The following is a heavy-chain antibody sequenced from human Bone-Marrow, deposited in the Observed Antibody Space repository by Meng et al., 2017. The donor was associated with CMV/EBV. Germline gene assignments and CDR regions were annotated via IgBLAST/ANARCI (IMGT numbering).Heavy chain of an antibody. CDR1: GFTFSSYA. CDR3: VSTSGQ. D-gene: IGHD3-16*01. V-gene: IGHV3-7*01. CDR2: VNQDGRDE. Sequence: GGSLRLSCAASGFTFSSYAMHWVRQAPGKGLEWVATVNQDGRDEFYLDSVKGRFTTSADKAKSSVFLQMNSLRAEDTAVYYCVSTSGQWGQGALVTVSS. J-gene: IGHJ4*02.